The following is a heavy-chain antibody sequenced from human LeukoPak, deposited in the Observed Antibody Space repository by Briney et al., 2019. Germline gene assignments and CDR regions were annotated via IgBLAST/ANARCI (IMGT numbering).Heavy chain of an antibody. CDR2: IYYSGST. V-gene: IGHV4-39*07. Sequence: PSETLSLTCTVSGGSISSSSYYWGWIRQPPGKGLEWIGSIYYSGSTYYNPSLKSRVTISVDTSKNQFSLKLSSVTAADTAVYYCARASASGSFNIDYWGQGTLVTVSS. J-gene: IGHJ4*02. D-gene: IGHD1-26*01. CDR3: ARASASGSFNIDY. CDR1: GGSISSSSYY.